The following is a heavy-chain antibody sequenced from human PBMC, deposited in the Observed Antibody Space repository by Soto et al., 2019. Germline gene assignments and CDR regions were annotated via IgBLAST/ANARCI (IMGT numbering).Heavy chain of an antibody. D-gene: IGHD3-22*01. CDR2: IYYSGST. CDR1: GGSISSYY. CDR3: ARGLDYYDSSGYYTYFDY. V-gene: IGHV4-59*01. J-gene: IGHJ4*02. Sequence: SETLSLTCTVSGGSISSYYWSWIRQPPGKGLEWIGYIYYSGSTNYNPSLKSRVTISVDTSKNQFSLKLSSVTAADTAVYYCARGLDYYDSSGYYTYFDYWGQGTLVTVSS.